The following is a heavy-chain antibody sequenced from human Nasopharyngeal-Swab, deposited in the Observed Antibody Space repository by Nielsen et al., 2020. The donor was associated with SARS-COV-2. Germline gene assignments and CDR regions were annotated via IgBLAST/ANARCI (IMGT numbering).Heavy chain of an antibody. CDR3: AKNIGSGGVYDY. CDR1: RFNYA. J-gene: IGHJ4*02. D-gene: IGHD2-8*02. V-gene: IGHV3-23*01. CDR2: ISIGGVST. Sequence: GGSLRLSCAASRFNYAMSWVRQAPGKGLEWVASISIGGVSTYYAGSVKGRFTISRDNPKRTLYLQMNSLRAEDTAVYYCAKNIGSGGVYDYWGQGNLVTISS.